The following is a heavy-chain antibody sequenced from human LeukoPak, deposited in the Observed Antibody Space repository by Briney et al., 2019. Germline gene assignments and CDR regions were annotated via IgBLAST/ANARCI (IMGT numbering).Heavy chain of an antibody. D-gene: IGHD3-3*01. CDR2: ISAYNGDR. CDR3: ARDNRPITIFGVVTPNYYYYYGMDV. Sequence: GASVKVSFKASGYTFTSYGISWVRQAPGQGLEWMGWISAYNGDRNYAQKLQGRVTMTTDTSTSTAYMELRSLRSDDTTVYYCARDNRPITIFGVVTPNYYYYYGMDVWGQGTTLTVSS. CDR1: GYTFTSYG. J-gene: IGHJ6*02. V-gene: IGHV1-18*01.